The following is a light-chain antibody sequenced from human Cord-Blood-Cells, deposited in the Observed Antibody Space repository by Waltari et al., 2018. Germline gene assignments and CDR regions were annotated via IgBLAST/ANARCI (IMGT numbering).Light chain of an antibody. CDR2: AAS. CDR3: QQSYSEIT. CDR1: QSISSY. J-gene: IGKJ5*01. V-gene: IGKV1-39*01. Sequence: DIQMTQSPSSLSASVGDRVTITCRASQSISSYLNWYQQKPGKAPKLLIYAASSLQSGVPSRCSGSGSGTDFTLTISSLQPDDFATYYCQQSYSEITFGQGTRLEIK.